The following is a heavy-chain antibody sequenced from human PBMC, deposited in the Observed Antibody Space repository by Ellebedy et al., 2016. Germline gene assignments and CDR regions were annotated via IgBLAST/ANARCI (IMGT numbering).Heavy chain of an antibody. CDR3: ARDRRKGYSSSFFYFDY. Sequence: GESLKISXAASGFTFSSYWLSWVRQAPGKGLEWVANIKQDGSEKYYVDSVKGRFTISRDNAKNSLYLQTNSLRAEDTAVYYCARDRRKGYSSSFFYFDYWGQGTLVTVSS. J-gene: IGHJ4*02. V-gene: IGHV3-7*01. D-gene: IGHD6-6*01. CDR2: IKQDGSEK. CDR1: GFTFSSYW.